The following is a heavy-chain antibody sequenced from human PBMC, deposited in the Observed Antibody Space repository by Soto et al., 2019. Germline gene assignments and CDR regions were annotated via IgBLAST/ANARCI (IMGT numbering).Heavy chain of an antibody. J-gene: IGHJ4*02. D-gene: IGHD1-26*01. CDR3: ARGLAGEGGDY. V-gene: IGHV1-69*02. CDR2: IIPILGIA. Sequence: QVQLVQSGAEVKKPGSSVKVSCKPSGGTFSSYTISWVRQAPGQGLEWMGRIIPILGIANYAQKFQGRVTITVDKSTSTAYMELSSLRSEDTAVYYCARGLAGEGGDYWGQGTLVTVSS. CDR1: GGTFSSYT.